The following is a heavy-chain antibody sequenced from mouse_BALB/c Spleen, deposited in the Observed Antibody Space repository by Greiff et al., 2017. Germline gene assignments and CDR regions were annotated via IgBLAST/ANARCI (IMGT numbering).Heavy chain of an antibody. V-gene: IGHV1S127*01. D-gene: IGHD2-3*01. CDR3: AKGYDGYYGWFAY. CDR2: IDPSDSYT. Sequence: QVQLQQPGAELVKPGASVKMSCKASGYTFTSYWMHWVKQRPGQGLEWIGTIDPSDSYTSYNQKFKGKATLTVDTSSSTAYMQLSSLTSEDSAVYYCAKGYDGYYGWFAYWGQGTLVTVSA. CDR1: GYTFTSYW. J-gene: IGHJ3*01.